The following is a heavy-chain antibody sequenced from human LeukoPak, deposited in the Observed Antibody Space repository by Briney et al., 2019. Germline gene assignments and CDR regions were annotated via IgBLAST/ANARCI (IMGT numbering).Heavy chain of an antibody. CDR1: DASASSDNYY. CDR2: VYYSGST. Sequence: SETLSLTCTVSDASASSDNYYWSWIRQPPGKGLEWIGYVYYSGSTNYNPSLKSRVTISVDTSKNQFSLKLSSVTAADTAVYYCARRKAVRPRDYYFDYWGQGTLVTVSS. CDR3: ARRKAVRPRDYYFDY. D-gene: IGHD6-6*01. V-gene: IGHV4-61*01. J-gene: IGHJ4*02.